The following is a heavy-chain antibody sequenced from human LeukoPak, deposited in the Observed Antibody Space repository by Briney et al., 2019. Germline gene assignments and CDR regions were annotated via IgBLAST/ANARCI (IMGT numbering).Heavy chain of an antibody. D-gene: IGHD2-2*01. J-gene: IGHJ6*02. CDR2: INPNSGGT. CDR3: ARDLGYCGSTSCYVSYYYGMDV. V-gene: IGHV1-2*02. CDR1: GYTFTGYY. Sequence: VASVKVSCKASGYTFTGYYMHWVRQAPGQGLEWMGWINPNSGGTNYAQKFQGRVTMTRDTSISTAYMELSRLRSDDTAVYYCARDLGYCGSTSCYVSYYYGMDVWGQGTTVTVSS.